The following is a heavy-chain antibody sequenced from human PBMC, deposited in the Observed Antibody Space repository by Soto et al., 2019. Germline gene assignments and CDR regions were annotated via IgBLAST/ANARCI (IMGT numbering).Heavy chain of an antibody. D-gene: IGHD3-16*01. V-gene: IGHV3-23*01. CDR3: AKSPNAGGGP. CDR1: GFDFSDYT. Sequence: PGGSLRLSCAGSGFDFSDYTMHWVRQAPGKGLEWVAAVTGSTGNTFYADSVKGRFAASRDNANSTLYLQMNSLRAEDTGTYYCAKSPNAGGGPWGQGTLVTVSS. J-gene: IGHJ5*02. CDR2: VTGSTGNT.